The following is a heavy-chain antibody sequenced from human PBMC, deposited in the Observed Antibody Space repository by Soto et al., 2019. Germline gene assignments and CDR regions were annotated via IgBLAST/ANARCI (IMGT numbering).Heavy chain of an antibody. CDR2: IYYSGST. J-gene: IGHJ3*02. CDR3: ARHLDSVADAFDI. V-gene: IGHV4-39*01. D-gene: IGHD6-19*01. CDR1: GGSISRSSYY. Sequence: SETLSLTCTVSGGSISRSSYYWGWIRQPPGKGLEWIGSIYYSGSTYYNPSLKSRVTISVDTSKNQFSLKLSSVTAADTAVYYCARHLDSVADAFDIWGQGTMVTVSS.